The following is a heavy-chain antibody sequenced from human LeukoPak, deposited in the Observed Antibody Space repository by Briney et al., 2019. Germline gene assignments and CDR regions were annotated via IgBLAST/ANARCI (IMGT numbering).Heavy chain of an antibody. J-gene: IGHJ4*02. CDR1: GGSISSGSYY. CDR3: ARVGDYYDSSGYYYYFDC. D-gene: IGHD3-22*01. Sequence: PSETLSLTCTVSGGSISSGSYYWSWIRQPAGTGLEWLGRIYTSGSTNYNPSLKSRVTISVDTSKNQFSLKLSSVTAADTAVYYCARVGDYYDSSGYYYYFDCWGQGTLVTVSS. V-gene: IGHV4-61*02. CDR2: IYTSGST.